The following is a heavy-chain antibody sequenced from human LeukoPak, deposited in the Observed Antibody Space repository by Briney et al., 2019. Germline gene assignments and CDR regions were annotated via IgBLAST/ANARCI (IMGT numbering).Heavy chain of an antibody. J-gene: IGHJ6*04. CDR3: ARVRYDYYYGMDV. Sequence: GGSLRLSCAASGFTFSTYSRNWVRQAPGKGLEWVSSISSSSSYIYYADSVKGRFTISRDNAKNSLYLQMSSLRAEDAAVYYCARVRYDYYYGMDVWGKGTTVTVSS. V-gene: IGHV3-21*01. CDR1: GFTFSTYS. CDR2: ISSSSSYI.